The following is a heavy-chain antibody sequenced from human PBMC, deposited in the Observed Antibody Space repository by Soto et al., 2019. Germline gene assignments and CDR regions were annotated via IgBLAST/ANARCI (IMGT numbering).Heavy chain of an antibody. CDR1: GYTLTELS. CDR3: ARGAQWLGY. V-gene: IGHV1-18*01. Sequence: GASVKVSCKVSGYTLTELSMHWVRQAPGKGLEWMGRINVDYCYTNTAQKVQGRVTMPTDTSTSTAYMELRSLRSDDTAVYYCARGAQWLGYWGQGTLVT. CDR2: INVDYCYT. J-gene: IGHJ4*02. D-gene: IGHD6-19*01.